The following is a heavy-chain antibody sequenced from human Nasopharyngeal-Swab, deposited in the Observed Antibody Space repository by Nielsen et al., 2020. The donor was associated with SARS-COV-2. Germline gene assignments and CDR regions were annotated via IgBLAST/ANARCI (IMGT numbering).Heavy chain of an antibody. Sequence: PGKGLVWVSRINSDGSSTSYADSVKGRFTISRDNAKNTLYLQMNSLRAEDTAVYYCARGWNYYDSSGYYRGYFDLWGRGTLVTVSS. CDR3: ARGWNYYDSSGYYRGYFDL. V-gene: IGHV3-74*01. D-gene: IGHD3-22*01. J-gene: IGHJ2*01. CDR2: INSDGSST.